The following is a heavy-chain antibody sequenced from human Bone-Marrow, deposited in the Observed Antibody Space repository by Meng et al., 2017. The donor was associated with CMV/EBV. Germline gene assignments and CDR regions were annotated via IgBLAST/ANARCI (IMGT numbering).Heavy chain of an antibody. D-gene: IGHD2-2*01. CDR3: ARAAFCSSSTCWYGMDV. Sequence: GGPLRLSCEALGFAFSYYGMHWVRQAPGKGLEWVTFIHYDGRNKYYAESVKGRFTISRDNSMDTMYLQMNSLRREDTAVYYCARAAFCSSSTCWYGMDVWGQGTTVTVSS. V-gene: IGHV3-30*02. CDR1: GFAFSYYG. CDR2: IHYDGRNK. J-gene: IGHJ6*02.